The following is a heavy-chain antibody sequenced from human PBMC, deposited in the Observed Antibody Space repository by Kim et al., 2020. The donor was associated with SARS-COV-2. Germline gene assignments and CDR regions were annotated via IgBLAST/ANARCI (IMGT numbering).Heavy chain of an antibody. Sequence: SETLSLTCGVSGDSITNINWWTWVRQPPGKGLEWIGEIYHRGITNYNPSLKSRVTMSVDKSKSQFSLRLTSVTAADTAVCFCARCLGESSSFSFEAWGQGTLVTVSS. CDR2: IYHRGIT. J-gene: IGHJ5*02. V-gene: IGHV4-4*02. CDR3: ARCLGESSSFSFEA. D-gene: IGHD6-6*01. CDR1: GDSITNINW.